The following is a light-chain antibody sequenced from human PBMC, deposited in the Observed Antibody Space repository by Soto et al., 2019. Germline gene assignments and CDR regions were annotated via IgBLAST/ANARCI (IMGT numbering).Light chain of an antibody. Sequence: QSALTQPRSVSGSPGQSVAISCTGSRSDVGGYKYVSWYQQFPGKAPKLIIYDVSRRPSGVPDRFSGSKSGNTASLTVSGLQADDEADYYCSTFAVSPVIFGGGTQLTVL. CDR1: RSDVGGYKY. V-gene: IGLV2-11*01. CDR3: STFAVSPVI. J-gene: IGLJ2*01. CDR2: DVS.